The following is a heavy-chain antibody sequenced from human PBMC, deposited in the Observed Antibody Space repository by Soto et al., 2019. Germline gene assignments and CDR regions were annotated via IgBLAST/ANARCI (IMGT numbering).Heavy chain of an antibody. CDR2: IYYSGST. J-gene: IGHJ6*03. D-gene: IGHD3-9*01. Sequence: SETLSLTCTVSGGSISRYYWSWIRQPPGKGLEWIGYIYYSGSTNYNASLKSRVTISVDTSKNQFSLKLSSVTAADTAVYYCARHFDLGYYYYMDVWGKGTTVTVSS. CDR3: ARHFDLGYYYYMDV. V-gene: IGHV4-59*08. CDR1: GGSISRYY.